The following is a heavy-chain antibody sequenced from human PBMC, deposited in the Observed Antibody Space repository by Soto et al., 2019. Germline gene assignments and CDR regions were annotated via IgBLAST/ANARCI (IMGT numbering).Heavy chain of an antibody. Sequence: QVQLVQSGAEVKKPGSSVKVSCKASGGTFSSYAISWVRQAPGQGLEWMGGIIPIFGTANYAQKFQGRVTITADESTSTAYMELSSLRSEDXXVXXXXIPTXEXXXXFDPXGXGTLVTVSS. CDR2: IIPIFGTA. V-gene: IGHV1-69*01. CDR1: GGTFSSYA. CDR3: XIPTXEXXXXFDP. D-gene: IGHD2-2*01. J-gene: IGHJ5*02.